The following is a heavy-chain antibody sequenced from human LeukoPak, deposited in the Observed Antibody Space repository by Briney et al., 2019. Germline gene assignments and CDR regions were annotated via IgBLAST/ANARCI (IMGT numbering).Heavy chain of an antibody. D-gene: IGHD3-22*01. CDR1: GFTFSSYA. CDR3: AKGRYYYDNSDAFEI. J-gene: IGHJ3*02. Sequence: GGYLRLSCAASGFTFSSYAMNWVRPAPGKGLEWVSTISGSGSSTYYADSVKGRFTSSRDNSKSTLYLQMNSLRAEDTAVYHCAKGRYYYDNSDAFEIWGQGTMVTVSS. V-gene: IGHV3-23*01. CDR2: ISGSGSST.